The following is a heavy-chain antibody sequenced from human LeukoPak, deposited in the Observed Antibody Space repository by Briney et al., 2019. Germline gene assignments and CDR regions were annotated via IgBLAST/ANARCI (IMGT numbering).Heavy chain of an antibody. D-gene: IGHD4-17*01. Sequence: ASLKVSCKASGYTFTNYHINWARQAPGQGLEWMGWINPNTGDRGYAQKFQGRVSISSDTSISTAYMELGSPRSDDTAVYFCARTTSLTASGYDYWGQGTLVTVSS. J-gene: IGHJ4*02. V-gene: IGHV1-8*03. CDR2: INPNTGDR. CDR3: ARTTSLTASGYDY. CDR1: GYTFTNYH.